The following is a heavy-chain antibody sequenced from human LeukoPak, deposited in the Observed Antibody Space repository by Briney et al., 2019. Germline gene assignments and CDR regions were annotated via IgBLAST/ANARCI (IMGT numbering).Heavy chain of an antibody. CDR2: IIPVFGRA. Sequence: SVKVSCKASGGTFSSYAISWGRQAPGQGLEWMGGIIPVFGRANYAQKFQGRVTITSDESTSTAYMELRSLRSEDTAVYYCARDRVVGLGIDNAFDIWGHGTMVTVSS. V-gene: IGHV1-69*13. CDR1: GGTFSSYA. J-gene: IGHJ3*02. CDR3: ARDRVVGLGIDNAFDI. D-gene: IGHD2-15*01.